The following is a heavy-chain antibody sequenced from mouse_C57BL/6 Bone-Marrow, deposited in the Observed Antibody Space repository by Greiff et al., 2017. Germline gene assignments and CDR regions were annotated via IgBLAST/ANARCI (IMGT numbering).Heavy chain of an antibody. CDR1: GYTFTSYW. Sequence: QVQLKQPGAELVMPGASVKLSCKASGYTFTSYWMHWVKQRPGQGLEWIGEIDPSDSYTNYNQKFKGKSTLTVAKSSSTAYMQLSSLTSEDSAVYYCARSRGFAYWGKGTLVTVSA. J-gene: IGHJ3*01. CDR2: IDPSDSYT. CDR3: ARSRGFAY. V-gene: IGHV1-69*01.